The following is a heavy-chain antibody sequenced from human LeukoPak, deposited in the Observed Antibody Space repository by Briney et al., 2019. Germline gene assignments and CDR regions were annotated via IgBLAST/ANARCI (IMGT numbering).Heavy chain of an antibody. D-gene: IGHD2-2*01. V-gene: IGHV4-39*07. Sequence: SETLSLTCTVSGGSISSSSYYWGWIRQPPGKGLEWIGSIYYSGSTYYNPSLKSRVTISVDTSKNQFSLKLSSVTAADTAVYYCARLEVVPAAASGVHYYYYMDVWGKGTTVTVSS. CDR2: IYYSGST. CDR3: ARLEVVPAAASGVHYYYYMDV. J-gene: IGHJ6*03. CDR1: GGSISSSSYY.